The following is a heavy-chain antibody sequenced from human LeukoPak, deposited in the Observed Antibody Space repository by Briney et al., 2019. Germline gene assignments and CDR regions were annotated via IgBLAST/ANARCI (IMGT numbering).Heavy chain of an antibody. CDR2: IIPIFGIA. Sequence: GSSVKVSCKASGGTFSSYAISWVRRAPGQGLEWMGRIIPIFGIANYAQKFQGRVTITADKSTSTAYMELSSLRSEDTAVYYCAIGDRGVMKGAFDIWGQGTMVTVSS. J-gene: IGHJ3*02. D-gene: IGHD2-21*02. CDR1: GGTFSSYA. V-gene: IGHV1-69*04. CDR3: AIGDRGVMKGAFDI.